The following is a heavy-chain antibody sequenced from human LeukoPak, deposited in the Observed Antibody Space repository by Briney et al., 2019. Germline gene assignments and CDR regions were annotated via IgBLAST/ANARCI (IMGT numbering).Heavy chain of an antibody. D-gene: IGHD1-26*01. CDR2: IKQDGYEK. J-gene: IGHJ4*02. CDR1: GSTFSGYW. V-gene: IGHV3-7*01. Sequence: PGGSLRLSCAASGSTFSGYWMSWVRQTPEKGLEWVANIKQDGYEKYYVDSVKGRFTISRDNAKNLLYLQMNSLRADDTAVYYCAKGGKWDVTPFDYWGQGTLVTVSS. CDR3: AKGGKWDVTPFDY.